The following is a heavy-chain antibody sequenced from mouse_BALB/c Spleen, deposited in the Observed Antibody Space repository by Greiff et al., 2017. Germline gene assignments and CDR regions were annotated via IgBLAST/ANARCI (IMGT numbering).Heavy chain of an antibody. Sequence: EVKLMESGGGLVKPGGSLKLSCAASGFTFSSYAMSWVRQTPEKRLEWVASISSGGSTYYPDSVKGRFTISRDNARNILYLQMSSLRSEDTAMYYCARGLDSYYAMDYWGQGTSVTVSS. CDR2: ISSGGST. CDR1: GFTFSSYA. V-gene: IGHV5-6-5*01. J-gene: IGHJ4*01. CDR3: ARGLDSYYAMDY.